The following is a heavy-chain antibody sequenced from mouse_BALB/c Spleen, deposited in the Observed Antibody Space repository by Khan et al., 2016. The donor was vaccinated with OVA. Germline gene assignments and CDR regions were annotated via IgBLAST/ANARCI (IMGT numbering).Heavy chain of an antibody. CDR2: IHFCGST. CDR1: GYSITNGYN. V-gene: IGHV3-1*02. CDR3: AGVLASY. J-gene: IGHJ3*01. Sequence: EVQLQESGPDLVKPSQSLSLTCTVTGYSITNGYNWHWIRQFPGNNLEWMGYIHFCGSTSYNPSLKSRISITRDTSKNQFFLQLNSVPTENTSPYYLAGVLASYRGRGTLVTVSA. D-gene: IGHD6-1*01.